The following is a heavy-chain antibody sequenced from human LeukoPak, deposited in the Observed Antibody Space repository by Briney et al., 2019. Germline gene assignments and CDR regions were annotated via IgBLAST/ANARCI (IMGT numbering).Heavy chain of an antibody. D-gene: IGHD3-16*01. Sequence: GRSLRLSCAASGFTFDDYAMHWVRQAPGKGLEWVSGISWNSGSIGYADSVKGRFTISRDNAKNSLYLQMNSLRAEDTALYYCAKDGPFRGFGPHHYGMDVWGQGTTVTVSS. CDR1: GFTFDDYA. CDR3: AKDGPFRGFGPHHYGMDV. V-gene: IGHV3-9*01. CDR2: ISWNSGSI. J-gene: IGHJ6*02.